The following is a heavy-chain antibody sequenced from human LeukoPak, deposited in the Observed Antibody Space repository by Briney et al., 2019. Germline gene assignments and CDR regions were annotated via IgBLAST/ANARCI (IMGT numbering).Heavy chain of an antibody. Sequence: PSETLCLTCTVSGGSISNYYWSWVRQPPGKGLEWIGYIYYSGSTTYNPSLKSRVTISVDTSKNQFSLKLSSVTAADTAVYYCARRTYFDLWGRGTLVTVSS. CDR1: GGSISNYY. CDR3: ARRTYFDL. V-gene: IGHV4-59*08. J-gene: IGHJ2*01. CDR2: IYYSGST.